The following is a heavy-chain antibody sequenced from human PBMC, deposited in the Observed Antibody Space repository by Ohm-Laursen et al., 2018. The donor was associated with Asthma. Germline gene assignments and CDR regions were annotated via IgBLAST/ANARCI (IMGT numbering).Heavy chain of an antibody. J-gene: IGHJ1*01. D-gene: IGHD1-14*01. CDR2: IKQDGSEK. CDR1: GFTFSIYW. CDR3: ARGESVAEPDSVYFQH. Sequence: SLRLSCSASGFTFSIYWMSWVRQAPGKGLEWVAHIKQDGSEKYYVDSVKGRFTISRDNSKNTLYLQMNSLRAEDTAVYYCARGESVAEPDSVYFQHWGQGTLVTVSS. V-gene: IGHV3-7*01.